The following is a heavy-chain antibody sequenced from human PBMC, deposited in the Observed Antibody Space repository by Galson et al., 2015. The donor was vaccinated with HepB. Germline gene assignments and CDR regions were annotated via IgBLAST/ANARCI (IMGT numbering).Heavy chain of an antibody. Sequence: CAISGDSVSSNSAAWNWIRQSPSRGLEWLAKTFFRSKWSRESAVSVRGRIIISADTSKNQLSLQLNSVTPEDTAVYYCASGIAMSGLDVWGQGTTVTVSS. V-gene: IGHV6-1*01. J-gene: IGHJ6*02. CDR3: ASGIAMSGLDV. D-gene: IGHD6-13*01. CDR2: TFFRSKWSR. CDR1: GDSVSSNSAA.